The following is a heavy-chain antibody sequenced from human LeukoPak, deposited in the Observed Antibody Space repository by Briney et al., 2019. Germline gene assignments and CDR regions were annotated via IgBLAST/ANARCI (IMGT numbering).Heavy chain of an antibody. CDR1: GGSISSGGYF. Sequence: SETLSLTCTVSGGSISSGGYFWSWIRQHPGKGLGWIGYIYYSGSTYYNPSLKSRVSISVDTSKNQFSLKLSSVTAADTAVYYCARDPSVMITFGGAHIWGRGTLVTVSS. CDR2: IYYSGST. J-gene: IGHJ4*02. CDR3: ARDPSVMITFGGAHI. D-gene: IGHD3-16*01. V-gene: IGHV4-31*03.